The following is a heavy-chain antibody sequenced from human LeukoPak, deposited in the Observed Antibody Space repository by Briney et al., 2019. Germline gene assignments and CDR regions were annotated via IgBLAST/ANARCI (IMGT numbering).Heavy chain of an antibody. D-gene: IGHD1-26*01. CDR2: INGNGWST. V-gene: IGHV3-74*01. CDR3: ARASLHSGSYFRSPEYFQQ. J-gene: IGHJ1*01. CDR1: GLMFSSHW. Sequence: GGSLRLSCAACGLMFSSHWVLGVRQATGEGLVWVSRINGNGWSTHYADYVKGRFTISRDNTKNMLYLQMDSLRVEDTAVYFCARASLHSGSYFRSPEYFQQWGQGTLVTVSS.